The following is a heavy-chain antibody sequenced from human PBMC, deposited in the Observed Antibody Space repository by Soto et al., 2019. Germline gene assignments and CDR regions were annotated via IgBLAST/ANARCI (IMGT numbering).Heavy chain of an antibody. CDR3: AKLNSGWEFDY. Sequence: GGSLRLSCAASGFTFSTYSMNWVRQAPGKGLEWVSYISSSGSTIFYADSVKGRFTISRDNAKNSLYLQMNSLRAEDTAVYYCAKLNSGWEFDYWGQGTLVTVSS. V-gene: IGHV3-48*04. D-gene: IGHD6-19*01. J-gene: IGHJ4*02. CDR2: ISSSGSTI. CDR1: GFTFSTYS.